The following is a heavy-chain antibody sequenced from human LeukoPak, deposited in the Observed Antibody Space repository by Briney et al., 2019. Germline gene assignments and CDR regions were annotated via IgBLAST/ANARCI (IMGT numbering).Heavy chain of an antibody. CDR1: GLTLNGYW. J-gene: IGHJ4*02. V-gene: IGHV3-74*01. D-gene: IGHD5-18*01. Sequence: GSLRLSCAASGLTLNGYWMDWVRQAPGKGLVWVSRINGDASSTSYADSVKGRFTISRDNAKSTLYLQMNSLRVEDTAVYYYARARGNTYGYFEYWGQGTLVTVSS. CDR2: INGDASST. CDR3: ARARGNTYGYFEY.